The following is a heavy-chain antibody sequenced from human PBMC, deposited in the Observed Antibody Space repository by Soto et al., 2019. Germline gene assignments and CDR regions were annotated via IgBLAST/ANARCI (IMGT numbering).Heavy chain of an antibody. D-gene: IGHD2-2*01. CDR2: IIPIFGTA. Sequence: ASVKVSCKSSGGTFSSYAISWVRQAPGQGLEWMGGIIPIFGTANYAQKFQGRVTITADKSTSTAYMELSSLRSEDTAVYYCASEGYCSSTSCYPPPWGQGTLVTVSS. V-gene: IGHV1-69*06. CDR1: GGTFSSYA. CDR3: ASEGYCSSTSCYPPP. J-gene: IGHJ5*02.